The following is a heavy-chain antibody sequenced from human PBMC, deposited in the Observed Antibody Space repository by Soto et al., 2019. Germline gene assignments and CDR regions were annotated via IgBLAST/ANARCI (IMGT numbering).Heavy chain of an antibody. J-gene: IGHJ4*02. D-gene: IGHD3-10*01. V-gene: IGHV4-59*08. CDR3: ARHAHRRSTIDYFEY. CDR2: IYYSGST. Sequence: PSETLSLTCTVSGGSISSYYWSWIRQPPGKGLEWIGYIYYSGSTNYNPSLKSRVTISVDTSKNQFSLKLSSVTAADTAVYYCARHAHRRSTIDYFEYWGQGTLITVSS. CDR1: GGSISSYY.